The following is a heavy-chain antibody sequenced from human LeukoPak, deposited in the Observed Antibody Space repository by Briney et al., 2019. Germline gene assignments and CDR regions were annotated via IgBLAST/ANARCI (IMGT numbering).Heavy chain of an antibody. CDR2: IKSKTDGGTT. Sequence: GGSLRLSCAASGFTFSNAWMSWVRQAPGKGLEWVARIKSKTDGGTTDYAAPVKGRFTISRDDSKNTLCLQMNSLKTEDTAVYYCTTSEPSITIFGVVDYWGQGTLVTVSS. D-gene: IGHD3-3*01. J-gene: IGHJ4*02. V-gene: IGHV3-15*01. CDR3: TTSEPSITIFGVVDY. CDR1: GFTFSNAW.